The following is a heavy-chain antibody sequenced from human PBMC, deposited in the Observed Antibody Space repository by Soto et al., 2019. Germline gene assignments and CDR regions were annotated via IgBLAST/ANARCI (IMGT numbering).Heavy chain of an antibody. CDR2: IFPIFGTT. J-gene: IGHJ4*02. CDR1: GGTFSSYP. Sequence: VASVKVSCKSSGGTFSSYPITWVRQAPGQGLEWLGGIFPIFGTTNYAQRFEDRVTITADELKSTAYMELSSLRSEDTDVYYCAIIEYSSGWDYWGKGTLVTVSS. D-gene: IGHD6-19*01. CDR3: AIIEYSSGWDY. V-gene: IGHV1-69*13.